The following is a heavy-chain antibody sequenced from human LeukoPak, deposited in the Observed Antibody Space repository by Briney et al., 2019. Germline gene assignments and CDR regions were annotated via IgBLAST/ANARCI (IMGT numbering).Heavy chain of an antibody. J-gene: IGHJ4*02. CDR1: GYTFTGYY. D-gene: IGHD5-18*01. Sequence: SVKVSCKASGYTFTGYYMHWVRQAPGQGLEWMGWINPNSGGTSYAQKFQGRVTMTRDTSISTAYMELSRLRSDDTAVYYCARSDAATDYFDYWGQGTLVTVSS. CDR2: INPNSGGT. V-gene: IGHV1-2*02. CDR3: ARSDAATDYFDY.